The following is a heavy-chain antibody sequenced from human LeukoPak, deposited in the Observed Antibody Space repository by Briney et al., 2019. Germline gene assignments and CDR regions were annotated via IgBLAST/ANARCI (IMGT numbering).Heavy chain of an antibody. CDR3: ARSLEYSSSSMLGWFDP. V-gene: IGHV1-69*01. J-gene: IGHJ5*02. Sequence: ASVKVSCKASGGTFSSYAISWVRQAPGQGLEWKGGIIPIFGTANYAQKFQGRVTITADESTSTAYMELSSLRSEDTAVYYCARSLEYSSSSMLGWFDPWGQGTLVTVSS. CDR1: GGTFSSYA. CDR2: IIPIFGTA. D-gene: IGHD6-6*01.